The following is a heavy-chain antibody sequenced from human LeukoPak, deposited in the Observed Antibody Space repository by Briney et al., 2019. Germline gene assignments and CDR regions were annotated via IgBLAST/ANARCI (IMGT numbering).Heavy chain of an antibody. Sequence: PGGSLRLSCAASGFTFSGYSMNWVRQAPGKGLEWVSYISSSSTTIYYADSVKGRFTISRDNSKNTLYLQMNSLRAEDTAVFYCAREYCSSTSCLPDYWGQGTLVTVSS. V-gene: IGHV3-48*01. CDR3: AREYCSSTSCLPDY. CDR1: GFTFSGYS. CDR2: ISSSSTTI. D-gene: IGHD2-2*01. J-gene: IGHJ4*02.